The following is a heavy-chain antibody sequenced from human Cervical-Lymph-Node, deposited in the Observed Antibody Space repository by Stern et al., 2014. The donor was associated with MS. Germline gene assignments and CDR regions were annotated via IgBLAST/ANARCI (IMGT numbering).Heavy chain of an antibody. D-gene: IGHD6-13*01. CDR2: IFSNDEK. CDR3: ARMRSSWYGGYYYYGMDV. J-gene: IGHJ6*02. V-gene: IGHV2-26*01. CDR1: GFSLSNARMG. Sequence: QITLKESGPVLVKPTETLTLTCTVSGFSLSNARMGVSWIRQPPGKALEWLAHIFSNDEKSYITSLKSRLTISKDTSKSQVVLTMTNMDPVDTATYYCARMRSSWYGGYYYYGMDVWGQGTTVTVSS.